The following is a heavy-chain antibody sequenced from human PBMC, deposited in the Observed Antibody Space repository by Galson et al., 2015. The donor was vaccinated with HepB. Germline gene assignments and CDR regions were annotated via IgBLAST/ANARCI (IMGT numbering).Heavy chain of an antibody. CDR1: GFTFSSYG. V-gene: IGHV3-30*18. CDR3: AKDRQSGYNTKWYLNYYFYDGMDV. D-gene: IGHD5-24*01. CDR2: ISYDVTNK. J-gene: IGHJ6*02. Sequence: SLRLSCAASGFTFSSYGMHWIRQAPGKGLEWVAVISYDVTNKYYRDSVKGRFTISRDNSKDTLYLQMNSLRADDTAVYYCAKDRQSGYNTKWYLNYYFYDGMDVWGQGTTVTVSS.